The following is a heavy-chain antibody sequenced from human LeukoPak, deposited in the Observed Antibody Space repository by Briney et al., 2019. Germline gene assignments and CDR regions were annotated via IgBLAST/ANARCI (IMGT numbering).Heavy chain of an antibody. Sequence: GESLKISCKGSGYSFTSYWIGWVRQMPGKGLEWMGIIYPVDSDTRYSPSFQGQVTISADKSISTAYLQWSSLKASDTAMYYCARLGYYYDSSGYYIVDYWGQGTLVTVSS. D-gene: IGHD3-22*01. CDR3: ARLGYYYDSSGYYIVDY. CDR1: GYSFTSYW. V-gene: IGHV5-51*01. CDR2: IYPVDSDT. J-gene: IGHJ4*02.